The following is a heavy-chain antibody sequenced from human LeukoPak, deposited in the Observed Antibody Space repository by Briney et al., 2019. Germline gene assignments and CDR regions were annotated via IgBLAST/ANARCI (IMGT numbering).Heavy chain of an antibody. V-gene: IGHV1-18*01. D-gene: IGHD4-17*01. Sequence: ASVKVSCKASGYTFTSYGISWVRQAPGQGLEWMGWISAYNGNTNYAQKLQGRVTMTTDTSTSTAYMELRSLRSDDTAVYYCASTVTTPGVFDIWGQGTMVTVSS. J-gene: IGHJ3*02. CDR2: ISAYNGNT. CDR3: ASTVTTPGVFDI. CDR1: GYTFTSYG.